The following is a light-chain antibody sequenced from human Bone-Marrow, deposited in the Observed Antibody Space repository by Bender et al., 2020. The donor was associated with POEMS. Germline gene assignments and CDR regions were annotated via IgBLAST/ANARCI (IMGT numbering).Light chain of an antibody. CDR3: QAWDSSVF. CDR2: EVN. Sequence: QSALTQPPSASGSPGQSVTISCTGTSSDVGGYNYVSWYQQHPGKAPKLMIYEVNKRPSGVPDRFSGSKSGNTASLTVSGLQADDEADYYCQAWDSSVFFGGGTKLTVL. J-gene: IGLJ2*01. V-gene: IGLV2-8*01. CDR1: SSDVGGYNY.